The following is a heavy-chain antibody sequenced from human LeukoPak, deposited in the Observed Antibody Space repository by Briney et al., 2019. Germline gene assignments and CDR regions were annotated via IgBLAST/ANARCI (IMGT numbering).Heavy chain of an antibody. J-gene: IGHJ4*02. CDR2: ISSSSSYI. CDR1: GFTFSSYS. Sequence: GGSLRLSCAASGFTFSSYSMNWVRQAPGKGLKWVSSISSSSSYIYYADSVKGRFTISRDNAKNSPYLQMNSLRAEDTAVYYCARTGSYDILTGYYKDWGQGTLVTVSS. D-gene: IGHD3-9*01. CDR3: ARTGSYDILTGYYKD. V-gene: IGHV3-21*01.